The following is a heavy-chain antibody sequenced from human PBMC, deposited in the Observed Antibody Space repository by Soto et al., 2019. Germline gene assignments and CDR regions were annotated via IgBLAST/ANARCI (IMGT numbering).Heavy chain of an antibody. CDR3: AQLGTVPPYYGMDV. D-gene: IGHD2-21*02. V-gene: IGHV3-23*01. J-gene: IGHJ6*02. Sequence: PGGSLRVSCAASGVAASGFTFSSYAVTWVRQAPGEGLEWVSAISGSGGKTYYADSVKGRFTISRDNSKNTLWLQMNSLRAEDTAVYYCAQLGTVPPYYGMDVWGQGTTVTVSS. CDR1: GFTFSSYA. CDR2: ISGSGGKT.